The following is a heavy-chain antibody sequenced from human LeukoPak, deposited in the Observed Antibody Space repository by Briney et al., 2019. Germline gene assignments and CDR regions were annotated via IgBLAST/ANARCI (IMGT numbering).Heavy chain of an antibody. D-gene: IGHD2-2*02. CDR1: GYTFINYQ. Sequence: ASVTVSCRTSGYTFINYQIHWVRQAPDQGLEWMGRINSNSGATVFAQKFQGRVTMTRDTSINTVYMELSSLEFDDTAVYYCTRTWWTEACSSSSCFTSAFDYWGQGTPVAVSS. V-gene: IGHV1-2*06. CDR2: INSNSGAT. J-gene: IGHJ4*02. CDR3: TRTWWTEACSSSSCFTSAFDY.